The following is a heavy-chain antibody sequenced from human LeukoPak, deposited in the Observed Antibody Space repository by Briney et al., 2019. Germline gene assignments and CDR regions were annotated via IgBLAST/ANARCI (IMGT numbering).Heavy chain of an antibody. V-gene: IGHV3-30-3*01. Sequence: PGGSLRLSCAASGFTFSSYGVNWVRQAPGKGLDWVAAISYDGSNKHYADSVKGRFTISRDNSKNTLQLHMNSLRAEDTALYYCARELRGVIGAVDVRGLGTMVAVAS. CDR3: ARELRGVIGAVDV. CDR1: GFTFSSYG. J-gene: IGHJ3*01. CDR2: ISYDGSNK. D-gene: IGHD3-10*01.